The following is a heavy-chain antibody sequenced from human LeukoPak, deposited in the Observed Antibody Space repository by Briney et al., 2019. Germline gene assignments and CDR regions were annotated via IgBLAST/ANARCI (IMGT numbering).Heavy chain of an antibody. V-gene: IGHV4-4*02. J-gene: IGHJ4*02. CDR2: IYHSGST. Sequence: PSGTLSLTCAVSGGSISSSNWWSWVRQPPGKGLEWIGEIYHSGSTNYNPSLKSRVTISVDTSKNQFSLKLSSVTAADTAVYYCARTLNRGDYFDYWGQGALVTVSS. D-gene: IGHD2/OR15-2a*01. CDR3: ARTLNRGDYFDY. CDR1: GGSISSSNW.